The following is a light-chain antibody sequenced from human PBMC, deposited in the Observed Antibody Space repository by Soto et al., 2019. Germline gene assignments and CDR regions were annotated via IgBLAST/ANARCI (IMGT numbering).Light chain of an antibody. CDR1: QSIRSN. Sequence: EIVMTQSPDTLSVSPGEGATLSCRVSQSIRSNLAWYQQRPGQAPRLLMYGASTRADGIPDRFSGSGFGTDFTLTISSLEPEDFAVYYCQQYGSSPFTFGGGTKVDIK. V-gene: IGKV3-20*01. J-gene: IGKJ4*01. CDR2: GAS. CDR3: QQYGSSPFT.